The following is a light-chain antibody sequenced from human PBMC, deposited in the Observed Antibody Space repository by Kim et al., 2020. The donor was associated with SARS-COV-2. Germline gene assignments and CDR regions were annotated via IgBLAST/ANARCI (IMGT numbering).Light chain of an antibody. CDR3: ATWDDSLNAWV. Sequence: GQMVTISCSGGNSNIGANTVNWYQQFPGTAPKLLIYANDRRPSGVPDRFSVSQSGTSASLAMSGLQSEDEADYYCATWDDSLNAWVFGGGTQLTVL. CDR2: AND. V-gene: IGLV1-44*01. J-gene: IGLJ3*02. CDR1: NSNIGANT.